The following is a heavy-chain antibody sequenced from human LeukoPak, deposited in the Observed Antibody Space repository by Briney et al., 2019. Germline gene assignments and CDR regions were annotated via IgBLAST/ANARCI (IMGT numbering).Heavy chain of an antibody. CDR2: ISAYNGNT. Sequence: ASVRVSCKPSGYTFISYGISWVRQAPGQGLEWMGWISAYNGNTNYAQNLQGRVTMTTDTSTSTAYMELRSLRSDDTAVYYCARVLVVVAAAPPDFDYWGQGTLVTVSS. D-gene: IGHD2-15*01. CDR1: GYTFISYG. CDR3: ARVLVVVAAAPPDFDY. J-gene: IGHJ4*02. V-gene: IGHV1-18*01.